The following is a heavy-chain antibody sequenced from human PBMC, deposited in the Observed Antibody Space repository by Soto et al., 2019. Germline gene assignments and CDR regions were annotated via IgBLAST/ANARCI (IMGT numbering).Heavy chain of an antibody. Sequence: GGSLRLSCAASGFTFSSYGMHWVRQAPGKGLEWVAVIWYDGSNKYYADSVKGRFTISRDNSKNTLYLQMNSLRAEDTAVYYCARSGRYSSGGSCYSGWFDPWGQGTLVTVS. CDR3: ARSGRYSSGGSCYSGWFDP. V-gene: IGHV3-33*01. D-gene: IGHD2-15*01. CDR1: GFTFSSYG. CDR2: IWYDGSNK. J-gene: IGHJ5*02.